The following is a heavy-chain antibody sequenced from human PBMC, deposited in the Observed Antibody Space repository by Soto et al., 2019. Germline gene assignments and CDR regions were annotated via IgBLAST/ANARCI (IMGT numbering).Heavy chain of an antibody. J-gene: IGHJ6*02. CDR2: IDASGNT. V-gene: IGHV4-4*07. CDR1: GGSISTYY. CDR3: ARYSSNWFQTEGMDV. D-gene: IGHD6-13*01. Sequence: SETLSLTCTVSGGSISTYYWSWIRQPAGKGLEWIGRIDASGNTNYNPSLKSRVTMSVDTSKKQFSLKLTSVTAADTAVYYCARYSSNWFQTEGMDVWGQGTTVTVSS.